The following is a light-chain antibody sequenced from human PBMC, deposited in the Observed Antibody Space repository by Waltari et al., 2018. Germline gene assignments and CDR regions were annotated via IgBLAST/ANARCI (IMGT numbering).Light chain of an antibody. CDR3: SSYTSNISWV. J-gene: IGLJ3*02. CDR2: VVI. Sequence: QSALAQPASVSGIPGQSISISCTGTSSDIGGYNYVSWYQQHSGKTPQVILYVVIYRPAGISNRFAGSKSGNTASLTIYGLQAEDEAYYYCSSYTSNISWVFGGGTKLTVL. CDR1: SSDIGGYNY. V-gene: IGLV2-14*03.